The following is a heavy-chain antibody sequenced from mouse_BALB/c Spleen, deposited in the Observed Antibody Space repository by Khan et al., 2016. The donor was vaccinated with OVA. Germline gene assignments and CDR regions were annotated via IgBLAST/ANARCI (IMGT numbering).Heavy chain of an antibody. Sequence: EVQLQESGPGLVKPSQSLSLTCTVTGYSITSDYAWNWIRQFPGNKLEWMGYISSSGSTNYNPALKSRISITRDTSKNQFFLQLNSVTTEDKATDYCARDGSRYNYAMDYWGQGTSVTVSS. CDR1: GYSITSDYA. D-gene: IGHD2-3*01. CDR2: ISSSGST. J-gene: IGHJ4*01. CDR3: ARDGSRYNYAMDY. V-gene: IGHV3-2*02.